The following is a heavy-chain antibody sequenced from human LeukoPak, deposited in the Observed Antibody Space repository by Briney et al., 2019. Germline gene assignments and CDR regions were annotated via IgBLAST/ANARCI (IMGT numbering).Heavy chain of an antibody. V-gene: IGHV3-74*01. CDR1: GFTFSNYW. J-gene: IGHJ2*01. CDR3: TRTTTTADWYFDL. D-gene: IGHD1-1*01. CDR2: INSDGSST. Sequence: GGSLRLSCAVSGFTFSNYWMYWVRQPPGNRLVWVARINSDGSSTTYADSVEGRFSISRDNTKSMLHLQLHSVRVDVPAVYSCTRTTTTADWYFDLWGRGTLVTVSS.